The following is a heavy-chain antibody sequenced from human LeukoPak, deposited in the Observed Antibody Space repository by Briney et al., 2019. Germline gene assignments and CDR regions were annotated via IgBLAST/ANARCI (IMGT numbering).Heavy chain of an antibody. CDR3: ARDPALLGLGANWGSSPAFDI. V-gene: IGHV1-18*01. Sequence: GASVKVSCKASGYTFTSYGISWVRQAPGQGLEWMGWISAYNGNTNYAQKLQGRVTMTTDTSMSTAYMELRSLRSDDTAVYYCARDPALLGLGANWGSSPAFDIWGQGTMVTVSS. J-gene: IGHJ3*02. D-gene: IGHD7-27*01. CDR2: ISAYNGNT. CDR1: GYTFTSYG.